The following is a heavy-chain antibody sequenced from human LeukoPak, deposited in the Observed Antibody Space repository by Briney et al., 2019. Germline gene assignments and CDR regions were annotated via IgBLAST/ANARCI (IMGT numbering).Heavy chain of an antibody. CDR3: ARQDTAKHGGFWYYYMDV. Sequence: SETLSLTCTVSGGSISSVSYYWSWIRQPAGKGLEWIARIYTSGSTNYNPSLKSPVTISVDTSKNQFSLKLSSVTAAETGVYYCARQDTAKHGGFWYYYMDVWGKGTTVIVSS. D-gene: IGHD5-18*01. V-gene: IGHV4-61*02. CDR2: IYTSGST. J-gene: IGHJ6*03. CDR1: GGSISSVSYY.